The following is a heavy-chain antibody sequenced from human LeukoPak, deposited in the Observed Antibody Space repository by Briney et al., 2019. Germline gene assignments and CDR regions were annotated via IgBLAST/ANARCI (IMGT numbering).Heavy chain of an antibody. J-gene: IGHJ4*02. CDR2: ISGSDYA. CDR3: AKGVRYLDWWILDY. CDR1: GFTFSNYA. V-gene: IGHV3-23*01. Sequence: TGGSLRLSCAASGFTFSNYAMGWVRQAPGKGREWVSGISGSDYAYYTDSVKGRFTISRDNSKNTLYLQMNTLRAEDTAVYYCAKGVRYLDWWILDYWGQGTLVPVSS. D-gene: IGHD3-9*01.